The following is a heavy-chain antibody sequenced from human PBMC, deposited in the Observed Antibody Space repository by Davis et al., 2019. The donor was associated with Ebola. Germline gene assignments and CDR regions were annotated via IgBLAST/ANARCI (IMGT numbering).Heavy chain of an antibody. CDR3: ARGRQGFRELSPSGY. CDR2: INPSGGST. CDR1: GYTFTSYY. V-gene: IGHV1-46*01. D-gene: IGHD3-10*01. Sequence: ASVKVSCKASGYTFTSYYMHWVRQAPGQGLEWMGIINPSGGSTSYAQKFQGRVTMTRDTSTSTVYMELSSLRSEDTAVYYCARGRQGFRELSPSGYWGQGTLVTVSS. J-gene: IGHJ4*02.